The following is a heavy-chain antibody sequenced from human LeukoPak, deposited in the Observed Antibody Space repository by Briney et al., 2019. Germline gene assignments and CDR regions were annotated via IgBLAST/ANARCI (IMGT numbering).Heavy chain of an antibody. Sequence: GGSLRLSCAASGFTFSSYGMHWVRQAPGKGLEWVAFIRYDESIKYYADSVKGRFTISRDNSKNTLYLQMNSLRAEDTAVYYCANRGLERGLMDVWGKGTTVTVSS. CDR3: ANRGLERGLMDV. D-gene: IGHD1-1*01. CDR2: IRYDESIK. V-gene: IGHV3-30*02. CDR1: GFTFSSYG. J-gene: IGHJ6*03.